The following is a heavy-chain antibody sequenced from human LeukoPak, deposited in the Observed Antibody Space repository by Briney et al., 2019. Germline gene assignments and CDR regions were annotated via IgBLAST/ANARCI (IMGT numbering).Heavy chain of an antibody. V-gene: IGHV1-18*01. Sequence: ASVKVSCKASGYTFTSYGISWVRQAPGQGLEWMGWISAYNGNTNYAQKLQGRVTMTTDTSTSTAYMELRSLRSDDTAVYYCARGRSRSYYDILTGYSPEDYYYYMDVWGKGTTVTVSS. CDR1: GYTFTSYG. D-gene: IGHD3-9*01. J-gene: IGHJ6*03. CDR3: ARGRSRSYYDILTGYSPEDYYYYMDV. CDR2: ISAYNGNT.